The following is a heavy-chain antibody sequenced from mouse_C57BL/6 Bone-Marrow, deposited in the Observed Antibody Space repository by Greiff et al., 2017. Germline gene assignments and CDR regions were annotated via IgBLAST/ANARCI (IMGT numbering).Heavy chain of an antibody. Sequence: VQLQQSGAELVKPGASVKLSCTASGFNIKDYYMHWVKQRTEQGLEWIGRLDPEDGETKYAPKFQGTATLTADTSSNTAYLQLSSLTSEDTAVYYCARPSYDGYYVGWYFDVWGTGTTVTVSS. CDR1: GFNIKDYY. D-gene: IGHD2-3*01. CDR2: LDPEDGET. V-gene: IGHV14-2*01. J-gene: IGHJ1*03. CDR3: ARPSYDGYYVGWYFDV.